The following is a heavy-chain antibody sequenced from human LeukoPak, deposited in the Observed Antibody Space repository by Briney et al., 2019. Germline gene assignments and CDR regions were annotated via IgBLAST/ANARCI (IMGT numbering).Heavy chain of an antibody. CDR2: IIPIFGTA. D-gene: IGHD4-17*01. V-gene: IGHV1-69*06. CDR1: GGTFSSYA. CDR3: ARGALATVTTISGGAFDI. Sequence: SVKVSCKASGGTFSSYAISWVRQAPGQGLEWMGGIIPIFGTANYAQKFQGRVTITADKSTSTAYMELSSLRSEDTAVYYCARGALATVTTISGGAFDIWGKGTMVTVSS. J-gene: IGHJ3*02.